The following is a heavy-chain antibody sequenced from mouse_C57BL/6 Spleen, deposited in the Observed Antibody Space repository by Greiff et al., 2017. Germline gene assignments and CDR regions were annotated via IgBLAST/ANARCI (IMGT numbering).Heavy chain of an antibody. CDR1: GYTFTEYT. J-gene: IGHJ3*01. V-gene: IGHV1-62-2*01. Sequence: QVQLQQSGAELVKPGASVKLSCKASGYTFTEYTIHWVKQRSGQGLEWIGWFYPGSGSIKYNENFKDKATLTADKSSSTVYMELSRLTSEDSAVYFCARHEDRGDWFAYWGQGTLVTVSA. CDR3: ARHEDRGDWFAY. CDR2: FYPGSGSI. D-gene: IGHD2-13*01.